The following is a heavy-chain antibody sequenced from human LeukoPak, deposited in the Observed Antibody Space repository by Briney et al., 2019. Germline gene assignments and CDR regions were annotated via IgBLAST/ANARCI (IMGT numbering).Heavy chain of an antibody. Sequence: PSETLSLTCAVYGGSFSGYYWSWIRQPPGKGLEWIGEINHSGSTNYSPSLKSRVTISVDTSKNQFSLKLSSVTAADTAVYYCARGPARYSSSSYFDYWGQGTLVTVSS. CDR1: GGSFSGYY. V-gene: IGHV4-34*01. J-gene: IGHJ4*02. D-gene: IGHD6-6*01. CDR2: INHSGST. CDR3: ARGPARYSSSSYFDY.